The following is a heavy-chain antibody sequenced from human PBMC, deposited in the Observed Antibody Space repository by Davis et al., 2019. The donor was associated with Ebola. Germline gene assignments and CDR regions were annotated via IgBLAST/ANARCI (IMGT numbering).Heavy chain of an antibody. CDR3: ARERLVKGKYPMEV. V-gene: IGHV3-13*01. CDR2: IDTAVDT. Sequence: PGRSLTPSCAASAFTSSSYDIHWVRHVTGNGLEWVSTIDTAVDTYSADSVKGRFTISRENAKSSLYLQVNTLRDGETAVYYCARERLVKGKYPMEVWGRGTAVTVSS. CDR1: AFTSSSYD. D-gene: IGHD3-16*01. J-gene: IGHJ6*04.